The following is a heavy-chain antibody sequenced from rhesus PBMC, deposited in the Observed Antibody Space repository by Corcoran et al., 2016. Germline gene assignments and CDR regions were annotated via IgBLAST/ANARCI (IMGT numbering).Heavy chain of an antibody. V-gene: IGHV4-169*02. CDR2: IDGSGRST. J-gene: IGHJ6*01. CDR3: ARERNTGGLDS. D-gene: IGHD4-23*01. Sequence: QLQLQESGPGLVKPSETLSVTCAVSGGSIRSRSWSWIRQAPGKGREWIGYIDGSGRSTNYNPSLKSRVTLSVDTAKNQLSLKLSAVTTADTAVYYCARERNTGGLDSWGQGVVVTVSS. CDR1: GGSIRSRS.